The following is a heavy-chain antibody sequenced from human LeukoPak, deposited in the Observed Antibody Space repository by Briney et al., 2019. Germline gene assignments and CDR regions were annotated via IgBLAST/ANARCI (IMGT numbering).Heavy chain of an antibody. CDR1: GGSFSGYY. CDR2: INHSGST. CDR3: ARGLVQGHFDY. D-gene: IGHD6-13*01. Sequence: SETLSLTCAVYGGSFSGYYWSWIRPPPGKGLEWIGEINHSGSTNYNPSLKSRVTISVDTSKNQFSPKLSSVTAADTAVYYCARGLVQGHFDYWGQGTLVTVSS. J-gene: IGHJ4*02. V-gene: IGHV4-34*01.